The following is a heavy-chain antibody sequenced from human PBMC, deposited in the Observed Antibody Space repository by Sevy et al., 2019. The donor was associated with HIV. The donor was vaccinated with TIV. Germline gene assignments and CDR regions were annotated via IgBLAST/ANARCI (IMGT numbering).Heavy chain of an antibody. CDR1: GFTFSSYW. V-gene: IGHV3-7*01. CDR3: ARDKGNYYPDAFDI. CDR2: IKQDGSEK. Sequence: GGSLRLSCAASGFTFSSYWMSWVRQAPGKELEWVANIKQDGSEKYYVDSVKGRFTISRDNAKNSLYLQMNSLRAEDTAVYYCARDKGNYYPDAFDIWGQGTMVTVSS. D-gene: IGHD3-22*01. J-gene: IGHJ3*02.